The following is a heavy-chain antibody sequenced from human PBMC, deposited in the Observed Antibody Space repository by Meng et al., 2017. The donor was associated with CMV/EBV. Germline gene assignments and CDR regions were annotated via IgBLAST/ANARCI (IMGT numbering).Heavy chain of an antibody. V-gene: IGHV1-8*01. CDR1: GYTFTSYD. D-gene: IGHD3-10*01. Sequence: ASVKVSCKASGYTFTSYDINWVRQATGQGLEWMGWMNPNSGNTGYAQKFQGRVTMTRNTSISTVYMELSSLRSEDTAVSYCARAPGWFGQRGMAVCCHGTTVPFSS. CDR2: MNPNSGNT. J-gene: IGHJ6*02. CDR3: ARAPGWFGQRGMAV.